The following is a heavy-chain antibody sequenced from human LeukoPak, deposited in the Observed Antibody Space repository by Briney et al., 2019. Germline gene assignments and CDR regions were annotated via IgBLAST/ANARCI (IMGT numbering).Heavy chain of an antibody. J-gene: IGHJ4*02. Sequence: GGSLRLSCAASGFTFSSYATSWVRQAPGKGLEWVSAISGSDGRTYYADSVKGRFIISRDNSKDTASLQMNSLRAEDTAIYYCAKGRGSLDYWGQGTLVTVSS. D-gene: IGHD1-26*01. CDR1: GFTFSSYA. CDR2: ISGSDGRT. CDR3: AKGRGSLDY. V-gene: IGHV3-23*01.